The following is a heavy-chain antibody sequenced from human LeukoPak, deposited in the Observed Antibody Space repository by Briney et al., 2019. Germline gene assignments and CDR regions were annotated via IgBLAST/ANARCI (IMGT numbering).Heavy chain of an antibody. V-gene: IGHV3-30*03. D-gene: IGHD6-19*01. CDR3: ATSSGWYSNAFDI. CDR2: ISYDGSNK. CDR1: GFTFSSYG. J-gene: IGHJ3*02. Sequence: PGGSLRLSCAASGFTFSSYGMPWVRQAPGKGLEWVAVISYDGSNKYYADCVKGRFTISRDNSKNTLYLQMNSLRAEDTAVYYCATSSGWYSNAFDIWGQGTMVTVSS.